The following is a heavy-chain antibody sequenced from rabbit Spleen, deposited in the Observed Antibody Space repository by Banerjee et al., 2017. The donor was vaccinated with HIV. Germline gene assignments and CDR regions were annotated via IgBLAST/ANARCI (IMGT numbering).Heavy chain of an antibody. J-gene: IGHJ6*01. CDR1: GFSFGDRDV. CDR3: ARDTGTSFSTYGMDL. Sequence: QSLEESGGDLVKPGTSLTLTCTASGFSFGDRDVMCWVRQAPGKGLEWIACIYAGSSGSTYSATWAKGRFTCSKTSSTTVTLQMTSLTVADTATYFCARDTGTSFSTYGMDLWGPGTLVTVS. V-gene: IGHV1S40*01. D-gene: IGHD7-1*01. CDR2: IYAGSSGST.